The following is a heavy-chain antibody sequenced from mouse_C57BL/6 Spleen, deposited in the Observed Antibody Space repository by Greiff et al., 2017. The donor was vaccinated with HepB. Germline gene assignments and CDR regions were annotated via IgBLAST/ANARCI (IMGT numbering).Heavy chain of an antibody. Sequence: QVQLQQSGAELMKPGASVKLSCKATGYTFTGYCIEWVKQRPGHGLEWIGEILPGSGSTNYNEKFKGKATFTADTSSNTAYMQLSSLTTEDSAIYYCARTPLFITTVVADFDYWGQGTTLTVSS. CDR3: ARTPLFITTVVADFDY. CDR2: ILPGSGST. J-gene: IGHJ2*01. V-gene: IGHV1-9*01. CDR1: GYTFTGYC. D-gene: IGHD1-1*01.